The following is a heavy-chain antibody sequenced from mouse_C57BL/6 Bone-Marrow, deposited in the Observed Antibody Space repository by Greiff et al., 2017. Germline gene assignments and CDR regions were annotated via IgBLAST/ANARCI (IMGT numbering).Heavy chain of an antibody. J-gene: IGHJ1*03. CDR1: GFTFSDYG. CDR3: APMIKDWYFDV. V-gene: IGHV5-17*01. D-gene: IGHD2-4*01. Sequence: VQLKESGGGLVKPGGSLKLSCAASGFTFSDYGLHWVRQAPEKGLEWVAYISSGSSTIYYADTVKGRFTISRDNAKNTLFLQMTSLRSEDTAMYYCAPMIKDWYFDVWGTGTTVTVSS. CDR2: ISSGSSTI.